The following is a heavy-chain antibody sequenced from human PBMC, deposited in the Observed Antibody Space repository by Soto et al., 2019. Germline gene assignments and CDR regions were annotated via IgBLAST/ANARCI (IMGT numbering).Heavy chain of an antibody. V-gene: IGHV1-69*01. CDR2: IIPIFGTA. D-gene: IGHD4-4*01. Sequence: QVQLVQSGAEVKKPGSSVKVSCKASGGTFSSYAISWVRQAPGQGLEWMGGIIPIFGTANYAQKFQGRVTITADESTSTAYMELSSLRSEDTAVYYCARTPDDYRNYGPRLNWFDPWGQGTLVTVSS. CDR1: GGTFSSYA. J-gene: IGHJ5*02. CDR3: ARTPDDYRNYGPRLNWFDP.